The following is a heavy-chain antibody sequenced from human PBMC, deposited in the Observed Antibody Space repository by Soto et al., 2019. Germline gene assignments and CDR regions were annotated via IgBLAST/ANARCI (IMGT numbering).Heavy chain of an antibody. V-gene: IGHV3-21*01. J-gene: IGHJ3*02. D-gene: IGHD4-17*01. CDR1: GFTFSSYS. CDR2: ISSSSSYI. Sequence: GGSLRLSCAASGFTFSSYSMNWVRQAPGKGLEWVSSISSSSSYIYYADSVKGRFTISRDNAKNSLYLQMNSLRAEDTAVYYCARSSTVTTGVAAFDIWGQGTMVTVSS. CDR3: ARSSTVTTGVAAFDI.